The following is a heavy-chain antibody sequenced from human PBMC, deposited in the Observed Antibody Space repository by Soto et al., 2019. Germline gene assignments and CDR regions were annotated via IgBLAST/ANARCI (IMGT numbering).Heavy chain of an antibody. CDR1: GYPFSDYY. Sequence: QVQLVQSGAEVRKPGASVNLSCKTSGYPFSDYYIHWLRQAPGHDFEWMGWINPKTGRANYSQKFQGRVTMARNTSITTAYMELSSLTSDDTALYYCARDPGGTAYVDSWGQGLLLTVSS. CDR3: ARDPGGTAYVDS. CDR2: INPKTGRA. V-gene: IGHV1-2*02. D-gene: IGHD1-1*01. J-gene: IGHJ4*02.